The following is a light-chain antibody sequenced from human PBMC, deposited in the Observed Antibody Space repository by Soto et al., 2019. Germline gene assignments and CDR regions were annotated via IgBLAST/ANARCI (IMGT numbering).Light chain of an antibody. V-gene: IGKV3-20*01. CDR1: QNIVNY. Sequence: ETVLTQSPATLSLSPGERATLSCRASQNIVNYLAWYQQKPGQAPRLLIYGASSRATGIPDRFSGSGSGTDFTLTISRLEPEDFAVYYCQQYGSSPWTFGQGTKVDI. CDR3: QQYGSSPWT. CDR2: GAS. J-gene: IGKJ1*01.